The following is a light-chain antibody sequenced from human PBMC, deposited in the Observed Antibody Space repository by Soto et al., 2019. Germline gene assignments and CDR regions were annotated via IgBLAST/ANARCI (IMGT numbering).Light chain of an antibody. Sequence: EIVLTQSPATLSLSPGERASLSCRASQSVSSYLAWYQQKPGQAPRLLIYGASIRATGIPARFSGSGSGTDFPLTISSLEPEDFAVYYCQQRSNWPPLTFGGGNKVEIK. CDR1: QSVSSY. J-gene: IGKJ4*01. CDR2: GAS. V-gene: IGKV3-11*01. CDR3: QQRSNWPPLT.